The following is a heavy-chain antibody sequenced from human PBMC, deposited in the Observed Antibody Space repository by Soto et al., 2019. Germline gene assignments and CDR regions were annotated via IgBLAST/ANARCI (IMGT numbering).Heavy chain of an antibody. CDR3: ARGDNWKYVDY. Sequence: ASVKVSCKASGYTFSTYGINWVRQAPGQGLEWMGWISAYNGNTNNAQNFQGRVTMTTDTSTSTAYMELRSLRSDDTAVYYCARGDNWKYVDYWGQGTLVTVSS. V-gene: IGHV1-18*01. D-gene: IGHD1-7*01. CDR2: ISAYNGNT. CDR1: GYTFSTYG. J-gene: IGHJ4*02.